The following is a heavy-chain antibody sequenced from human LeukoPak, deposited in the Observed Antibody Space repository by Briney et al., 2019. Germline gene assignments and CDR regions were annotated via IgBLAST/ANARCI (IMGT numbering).Heavy chain of an antibody. J-gene: IGHJ4*02. CDR2: ISGNNDNP. D-gene: IGHD2-2*01. CDR1: GYTFSNSG. V-gene: IGHV1-18*01. CDR3: ARDGTSTDDY. Sequence: ASVKVSCKASGYTFSNSGINWVRQAPGQGLEWMGWISGNNDNPNYGQKFQGRFTVTTDSSTNTAYMELTNLRFDDTAVYYCARDGTSTDDYWGQGTLVTVSS.